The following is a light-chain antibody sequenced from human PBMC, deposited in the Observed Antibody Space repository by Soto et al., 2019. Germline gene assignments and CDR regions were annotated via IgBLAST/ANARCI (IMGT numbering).Light chain of an antibody. J-gene: IGKJ4*01. V-gene: IGKV1-39*01. CDR1: QSINSY. CDR3: QQSYSTPRS. CDR2: AAS. Sequence: DIQMTQFPSSLSASVGDRVTITCRASQSINSYLNWYQQKPGKAPNLLIYAASSLQSGVPSRFSGSGSGTDLTLTISSLQPEDFATYYCQQSYSTPRSFGGGTKVEIK.